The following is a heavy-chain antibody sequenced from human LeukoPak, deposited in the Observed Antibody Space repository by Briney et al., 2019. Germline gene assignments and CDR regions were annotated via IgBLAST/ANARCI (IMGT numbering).Heavy chain of an antibody. Sequence: ASVKVSCKASGYTFNNYHFSWVRQAPGQGLEWMGWINTYNGNTDYVQNLQGRVTMTTDTSTNTVYMELRGLTSDDTAVYYCARDGSRGNWPYYFDYWGQETLITVSS. J-gene: IGHJ4*02. CDR3: ARDGSRGNWPYYFDY. D-gene: IGHD1-1*01. CDR1: GYTFNNYH. CDR2: INTYNGNT. V-gene: IGHV1-18*01.